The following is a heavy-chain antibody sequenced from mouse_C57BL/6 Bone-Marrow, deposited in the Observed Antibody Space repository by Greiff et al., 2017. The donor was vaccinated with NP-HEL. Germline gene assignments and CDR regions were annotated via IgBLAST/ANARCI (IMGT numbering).Heavy chain of an antibody. V-gene: IGHV1-54*01. CDR3: ARWPIYYDYGGAMDY. CDR2: INPGSGGT. J-gene: IGHJ4*01. Sequence: QVQLQQSGAELVRPGTSVKVSCKASGYAFTNYLIEWVKQRPGQGLEWIGVINPGSGGTNYNEKFKGKATLTADKSSSPASMQLSSLTAEDAAVYFCARWPIYYDYGGAMDYWGQGTSVTVSS. D-gene: IGHD2-4*01. CDR1: GYAFTNYL.